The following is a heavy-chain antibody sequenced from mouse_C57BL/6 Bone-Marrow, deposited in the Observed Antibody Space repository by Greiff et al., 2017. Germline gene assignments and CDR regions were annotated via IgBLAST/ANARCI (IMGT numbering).Heavy chain of an antibody. Sequence: QVQLQQPGAELVKPGASVKLSCKASGYTFTSYWMQWVKQRPGQGLEWIGEIDPSDSYTNYNQNFKGKATLTVDTSSSTAYMQLSSLTSEDSAVYDCAGGPPPWFAYWGRGTLVTVSA. J-gene: IGHJ3*01. CDR3: AGGPPPWFAY. V-gene: IGHV1-50*01. CDR2: IDPSDSYT. D-gene: IGHD1-1*02. CDR1: GYTFTSYW.